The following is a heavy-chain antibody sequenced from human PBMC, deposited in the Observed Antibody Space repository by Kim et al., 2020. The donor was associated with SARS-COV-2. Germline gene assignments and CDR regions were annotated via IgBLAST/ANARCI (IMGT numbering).Heavy chain of an antibody. D-gene: IGHD1-1*01. CDR2: TYYRSKWYN. Sequence: SQTLSLSCAISRDSVSSNSAAWNWIRQSPSRGLEWLGRTYYRSKWYNDYAVSVKSRITINSDTSNNQFSLHLNSVTPEDTAVYYCARDLPGTRSFDYWGQGTPVTVSS. CDR1: RDSVSSNSAA. CDR3: ARDLPGTRSFDY. V-gene: IGHV6-1*01. J-gene: IGHJ4*02.